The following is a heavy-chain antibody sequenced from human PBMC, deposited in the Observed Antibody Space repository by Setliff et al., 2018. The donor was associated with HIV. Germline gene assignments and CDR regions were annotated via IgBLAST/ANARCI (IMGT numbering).Heavy chain of an antibody. CDR3: ARQMTIPGVAVTPVDY. D-gene: IGHD3-3*01. J-gene: IGHJ4*02. CDR1: GGSIRSYY. V-gene: IGHV4-59*08. CDR2: VFYNGDT. Sequence: PSETLSLTCTVSGGSIRSYYWSWIRQSPGKGLEWIGYVFYNGDTAYNPSLKSRLAISVDTSKSQFSLKLTSVTAADTAVYYCARQMTIPGVAVTPVDYWGQGARVTVS.